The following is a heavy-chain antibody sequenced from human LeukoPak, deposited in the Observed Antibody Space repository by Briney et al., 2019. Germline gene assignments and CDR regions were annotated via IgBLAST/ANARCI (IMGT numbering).Heavy chain of an antibody. CDR2: ISSSSSYI. CDR3: ARGGYSSSWYPPPWFDP. D-gene: IGHD6-13*01. J-gene: IGHJ5*02. Sequence: PGGSLRLSCAASGFTFSSYSMNWVRQAPGKGPEWVSSISSSSSYIYYADSVKGRLTISRDNAKNSLYLQMNSLRAEDTAVYYCARGGYSSSWYPPPWFDPWGQGTLVTVSS. CDR1: GFTFSSYS. V-gene: IGHV3-21*01.